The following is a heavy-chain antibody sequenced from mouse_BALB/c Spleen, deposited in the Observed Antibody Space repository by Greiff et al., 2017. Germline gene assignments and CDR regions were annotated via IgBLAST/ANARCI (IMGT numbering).Heavy chain of an antibody. J-gene: IGHJ2*01. CDR3: ARNRGYDGYFDY. D-gene: IGHD2-3*01. CDR2: IWSGGST. Sequence: VQRVESGPGLVQPSQSLSITCTVSGFSLTSYGVHWVRQSPGKGLEWLGVIWSGGSTDYNAAFISRLSISKDNSKSQVFFKMNSLQANDTAIYYCARNRGYDGYFDYWGQGTTLTVSS. V-gene: IGHV2-2*02. CDR1: GFSLTSYG.